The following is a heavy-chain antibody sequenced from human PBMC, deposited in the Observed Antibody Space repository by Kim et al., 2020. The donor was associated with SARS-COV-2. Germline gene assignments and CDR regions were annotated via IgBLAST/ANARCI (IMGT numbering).Heavy chain of an antibody. V-gene: IGHV4-39*01. CDR3: VLGRYSYGQWGGY. J-gene: IGHJ4*02. D-gene: IGHD5-18*01. CDR1: GGSISSSSYY. Sequence: SETLSLTCTVSGGSISSSSYYWGWIRQPPGKGLEWIGSIYYSGSTYYNPSLKSRVTISVDTSKNQFSLKLSSVTAADTAVYYCVLGRYSYGQWGGYWGQGTLVTVSS. CDR2: IYYSGST.